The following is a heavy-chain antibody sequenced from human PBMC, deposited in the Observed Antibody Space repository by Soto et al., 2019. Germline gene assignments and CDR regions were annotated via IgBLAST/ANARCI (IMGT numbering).Heavy chain of an antibody. J-gene: IGHJ5*02. Sequence: QVQLQESGPGLVKPSGTLSLTCAVSGGSISSSNWWSWVRQPPGKGLEWIGEIYHSGSTNYNPSLKSRLTRSVDKSKNQFALKPNSVTAADTAVYYCARGYYYGSGSYSSWVWFAPWGQGTLVTVSS. D-gene: IGHD3-10*01. CDR2: IYHSGST. CDR1: GGSISSSNW. V-gene: IGHV4-4*02. CDR3: ARGYYYGSGSYSSWVWFAP.